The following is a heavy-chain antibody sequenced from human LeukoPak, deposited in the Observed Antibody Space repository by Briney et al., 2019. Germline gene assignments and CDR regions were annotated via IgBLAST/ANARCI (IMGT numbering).Heavy chain of an antibody. CDR3: AKETGYSSGWSRKGSYYYGMDV. CDR1: GFTFSSYG. D-gene: IGHD6-19*01. V-gene: IGHV3-30*18. J-gene: IGHJ6*02. Sequence: GGSLRLSCAASGFTFSSYGMHWARQAPGKGLEWVAVISYDGSNKYYADSVKGRFTISRDNSKNTLYLQMNSLRAEDTAVYYCAKETGYSSGWSRKGSYYYGMDVWGQGTTVTVSS. CDR2: ISYDGSNK.